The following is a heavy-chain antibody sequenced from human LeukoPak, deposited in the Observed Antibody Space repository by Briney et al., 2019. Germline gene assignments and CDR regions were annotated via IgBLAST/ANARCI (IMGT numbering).Heavy chain of an antibody. Sequence: PGGSLRLSCAASGFIFSSYGMHWVRQAPDKGLEWVAFIRYDGSRKYYADSVKGRFTISRDNSKNTLYLQMNSLRAEDTAMYYCAKDSWGWDYDILTAVDYWGQGTLVTVSS. J-gene: IGHJ4*02. CDR1: GFIFSSYG. V-gene: IGHV3-30*02. D-gene: IGHD3-9*01. CDR3: AKDSWGWDYDILTAVDY. CDR2: IRYDGSRK.